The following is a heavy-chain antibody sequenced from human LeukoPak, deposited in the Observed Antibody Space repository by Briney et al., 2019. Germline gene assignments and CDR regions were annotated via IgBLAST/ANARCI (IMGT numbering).Heavy chain of an antibody. Sequence: AGGSLRLSCAASGFTFSSYGMHWVRQAPGKGLERVAVISYDGSNKYYADSVKGRFTISRDNSKNTLYLQMNSLRAEDTAVYYCANLPLRDIVANHWGQGTLVTVSS. J-gene: IGHJ4*02. CDR1: GFTFSSYG. D-gene: IGHD5-12*01. V-gene: IGHV3-30*18. CDR3: ANLPLRDIVANH. CDR2: ISYDGSNK.